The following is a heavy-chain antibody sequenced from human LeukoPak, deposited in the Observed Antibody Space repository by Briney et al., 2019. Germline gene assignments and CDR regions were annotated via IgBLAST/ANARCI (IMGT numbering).Heavy chain of an antibody. V-gene: IGHV1-18*01. Sequence: ASLKVSCKASGYTFTSYGISWVRQTPGQGLEWMGWIRAYNGNTNYAQKLQGRVTMTTDTSTSTACMELRSLRSDDTAVYYCARVRSSSWSFDYWGQGTLVTVSS. D-gene: IGHD6-13*01. CDR3: ARVRSSSWSFDY. CDR2: IRAYNGNT. J-gene: IGHJ4*02. CDR1: GYTFTSYG.